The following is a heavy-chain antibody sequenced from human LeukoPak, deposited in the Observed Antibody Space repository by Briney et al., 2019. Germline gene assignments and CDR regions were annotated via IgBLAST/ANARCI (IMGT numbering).Heavy chain of an antibody. Sequence: GGSMRLSCAASGFTFSTYAMGWVRQAPGEGLEWVSSIKGGGGDPFYADSVRGRFTISRDKSKNTLYLQLNSLRAEDTAVYFCAQGGHDFNPFYYWGQGTLVTVSS. CDR3: AQGGHDFNPFYY. V-gene: IGHV3-23*01. CDR2: IKGGGGDP. J-gene: IGHJ4*02. CDR1: GFTFSTYA. D-gene: IGHD2-21*02.